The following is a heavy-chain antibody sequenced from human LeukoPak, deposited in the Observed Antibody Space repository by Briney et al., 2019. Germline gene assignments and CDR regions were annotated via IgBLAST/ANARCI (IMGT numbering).Heavy chain of an antibody. Sequence: GGSLRLSCAASGFTFGSYAMNWVRQAPGKGLEWVAVICSAGSNKFPVDSVKGRFTISRDNHKNTLYLQMNSLRPEDTAVYYCATDSSCRIQLWTPLKYWGQGTLVTVSS. CDR2: ICSAGSNK. D-gene: IGHD5-18*01. V-gene: IGHV3-33*08. CDR3: ATDSSCRIQLWTPLKY. CDR1: GFTFGSYA. J-gene: IGHJ4*02.